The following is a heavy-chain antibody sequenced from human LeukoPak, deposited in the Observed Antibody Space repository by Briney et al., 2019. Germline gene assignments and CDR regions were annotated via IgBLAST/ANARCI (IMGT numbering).Heavy chain of an antibody. CDR2: IIPILGIA. Sequence: SVKVSCKASGGTFSSYAISWVRQAPGQGVEWMGRIIPILGIANYAQKFQGRVTITADKSTSTAYMELSSLRSEDTAVYYCARPGGYYDSSGYYPYWGQGTLVTVSS. CDR1: GGTFSSYA. V-gene: IGHV1-69*04. D-gene: IGHD3-22*01. J-gene: IGHJ4*02. CDR3: ARPGGYYDSSGYYPY.